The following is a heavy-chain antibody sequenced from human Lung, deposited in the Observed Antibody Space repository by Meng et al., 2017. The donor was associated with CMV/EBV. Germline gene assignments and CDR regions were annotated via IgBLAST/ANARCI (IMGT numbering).Heavy chain of an antibody. Sequence: YNIVSYRSTCGRQAPGHGIEWIGWISAYKGNKHYTKNLKGRVTMTTDTSTSTAYMELRSLRSDDTAVYYCARDREDSGSNVEVGADSWGQGTLVTVSS. D-gene: IGHD1-26*01. CDR3: ARDREDSGSNVEVGADS. J-gene: IGHJ4*02. V-gene: IGHV1-18*01. CDR1: YNIVSYR. CDR2: ISAYKGNK.